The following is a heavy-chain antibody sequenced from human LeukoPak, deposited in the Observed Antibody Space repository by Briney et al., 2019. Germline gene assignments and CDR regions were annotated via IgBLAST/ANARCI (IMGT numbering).Heavy chain of an antibody. CDR3: ARNPLNNYYYYYMDV. CDR1: GYTFTSYY. D-gene: IGHD2/OR15-2a*01. CDR2: INPSGGST. V-gene: IGHV1-46*01. J-gene: IGHJ6*03. Sequence: ASVKVSCKASGYTFTSYYMHWVRQAPGQGLEWMGIINPSGGSTSYAQKFQGRVTMTRDMSTSTVYMELSSLRSEDTAVYYCARNPLNNYYYYYMDVRGKGTTVTVSS.